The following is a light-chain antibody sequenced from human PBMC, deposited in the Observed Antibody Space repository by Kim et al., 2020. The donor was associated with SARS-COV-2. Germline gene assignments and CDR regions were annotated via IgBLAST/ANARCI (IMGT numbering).Light chain of an antibody. CDR2: DVT. CDR1: SSDVGGYNY. CDR3: CSYAGSYTFVV. V-gene: IGLV2-11*01. J-gene: IGLJ2*01. Sequence: QSALTQPRSVSGSPGQSVTISCTGTSSDVGGYNYVSWYQQHPGKAPKVMIYDVTKRPSGVPDRFSGSKSGNTASLTISGLRAEDEADYYCCSYAGSYTFVVFCGGTQLTVL.